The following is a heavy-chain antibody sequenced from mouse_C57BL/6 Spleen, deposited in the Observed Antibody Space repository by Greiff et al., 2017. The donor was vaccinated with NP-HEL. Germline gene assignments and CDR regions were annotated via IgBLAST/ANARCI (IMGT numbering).Heavy chain of an antibody. J-gene: IGHJ1*03. CDR2: IDPNSGGT. Sequence: VQLQQPGAELVKPGASVKLSCKASGYTFTSYWMHWVKQRPGRGLEWIGRIDPNSGGTKYDEKFKSKATLTVDKPSSTAYMQLSSLTSEDSAVYYCAGSSAYYSNFYWYFDVWGTGTTVTVSS. D-gene: IGHD2-5*01. CDR1: GYTFTSYW. V-gene: IGHV1-72*01. CDR3: AGSSAYYSNFYWYFDV.